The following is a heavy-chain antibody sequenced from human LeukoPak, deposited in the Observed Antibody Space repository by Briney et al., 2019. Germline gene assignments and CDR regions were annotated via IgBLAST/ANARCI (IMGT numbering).Heavy chain of an antibody. Sequence: GASVKVSCKTSGCTFTGYYMHWVRQAPGQGLEWVGWINPNSGGTNYAQKFQGRVTMTRDTSISTAFMELSRLRSDDTAVYYCARNTATDLYYFDYWGQGTLVTVSS. CDR3: ARNTATDLYYFDY. CDR2: INPNSGGT. D-gene: IGHD5-18*01. CDR1: GCTFTGYY. J-gene: IGHJ4*02. V-gene: IGHV1-2*02.